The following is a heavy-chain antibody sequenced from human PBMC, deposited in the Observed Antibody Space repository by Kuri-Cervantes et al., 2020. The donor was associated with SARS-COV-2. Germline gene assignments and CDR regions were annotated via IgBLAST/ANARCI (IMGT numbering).Heavy chain of an antibody. CDR3: ARATKADYGDYIDAFDI. J-gene: IGHJ3*02. CDR2: INHSGST. CDR1: GGSFSGYY. V-gene: IGHV4-34*01. D-gene: IGHD4-17*01. Sequence: ESLKISCAVYGGSFSGYYWSWIRQPPGKGLEWIGEINHSGSTNYNPSLKSRVTISVDTSKNQFSLKLSPVTAADTAVYYCARATKADYGDYIDAFDIWGQGTMVTVSS.